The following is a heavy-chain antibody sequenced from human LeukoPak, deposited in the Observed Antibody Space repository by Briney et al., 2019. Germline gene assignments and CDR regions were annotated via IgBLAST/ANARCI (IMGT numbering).Heavy chain of an antibody. D-gene: IGHD2-15*01. J-gene: IGHJ5*02. CDR2: IYYSGST. Sequence: SQTLSLTCTVPGGSISSGDYYWSWIRQPPGKGLEWIGYIYYSGSTYYNPSLKSRVTISVDTSKNQFPLKLSSVTAADTAVYYCARWQGYCSGGSCYSPFSWFDPWGQGTLVTVSS. CDR3: ARWQGYCSGGSCYSPFSWFDP. CDR1: GGSISSGDYY. V-gene: IGHV4-30-4*01.